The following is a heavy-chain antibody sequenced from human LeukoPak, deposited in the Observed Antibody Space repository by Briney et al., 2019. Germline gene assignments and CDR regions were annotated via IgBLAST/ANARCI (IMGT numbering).Heavy chain of an antibody. Sequence: ASVKVSCKASGGTFSGYAISWVRQAPGQGLEWMGRIIPIFGTANYAQKFQGRVTITTDESTSTAYMELSSLRSEDTAVYYCARESKLLWFGELLYYFDYWGQGTLVTVSS. V-gene: IGHV1-69*05. CDR2: IIPIFGTA. CDR3: ARESKLLWFGELLYYFDY. J-gene: IGHJ4*02. CDR1: GGTFSGYA. D-gene: IGHD3-10*01.